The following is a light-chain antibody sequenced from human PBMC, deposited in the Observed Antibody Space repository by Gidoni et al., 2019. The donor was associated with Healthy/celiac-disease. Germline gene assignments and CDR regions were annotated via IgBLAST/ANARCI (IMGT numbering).Light chain of an antibody. CDR1: SSNIGSNT. CDR3: AAWDDSLNGVV. CDR2: SNN. Sequence: QSVLTQPPSASGTPGQRVTIPCSGSSSNIGSNTVNWYQQLPGTAPKLLIYSNNQRPSGVPDRFSGSKSGNSASLAISRLQSEDEADYYCAAWDDSLNGVVFGGGTKLTVL. J-gene: IGLJ2*01. V-gene: IGLV1-44*01.